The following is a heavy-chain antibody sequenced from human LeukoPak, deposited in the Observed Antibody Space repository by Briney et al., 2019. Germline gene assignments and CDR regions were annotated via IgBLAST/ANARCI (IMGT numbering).Heavy chain of an antibody. V-gene: IGHV3-7*01. CDR2: IKQDGSEK. D-gene: IGHD6-13*01. Sequence: PGGSLRLSCAASGFTFSSHWMSWVRQAPGKGLEWVANIKQDGSEKYYVDSVGGRFTISRDNSKNTLYLQMNSLRAEDTAFYYCAKDPHSSSWYYFDSWGQGTLVTVSS. J-gene: IGHJ4*02. CDR3: AKDPHSSSWYYFDS. CDR1: GFTFSSHW.